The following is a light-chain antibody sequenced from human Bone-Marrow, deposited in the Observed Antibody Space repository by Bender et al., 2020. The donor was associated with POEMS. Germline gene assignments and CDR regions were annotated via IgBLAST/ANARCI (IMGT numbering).Light chain of an antibody. CDR1: SSNIGAHA. CDR2: SSH. Sequence: QSVLTQPPSASGTPGQRVTIPCSGGSSNIGAHAVNWYQHLPGTAPQHLIYSSHRRPSEVPDRFSGSRSGTSASLAISGLQSEDEADYYCAVWDDSLNGWVVGGGTKLTVL. V-gene: IGLV1-44*01. CDR3: AVWDDSLNGWV. J-gene: IGLJ3*02.